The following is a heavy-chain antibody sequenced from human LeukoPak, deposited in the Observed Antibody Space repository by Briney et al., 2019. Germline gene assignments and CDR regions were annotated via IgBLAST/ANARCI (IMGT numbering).Heavy chain of an antibody. D-gene: IGHD3-16*01. Sequence: GASVKVSCKVSGYTLHELSMHWVRQAPGKGREWLGGFDPEDGDTIYAQKSQDRDTMTEDTSTDTAYMEPSILICGDTAVYYCVQCWGSYLFDYWGQGTLVTVSS. V-gene: IGHV1-24*01. CDR3: VQCWGSYLFDY. CDR2: FDPEDGDT. J-gene: IGHJ4*02. CDR1: GYTLHELS.